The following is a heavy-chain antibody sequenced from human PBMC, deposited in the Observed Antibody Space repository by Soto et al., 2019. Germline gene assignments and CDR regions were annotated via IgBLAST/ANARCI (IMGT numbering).Heavy chain of an antibody. CDR1: GGSFSGYY. Sequence: QVQLQQWGAGLLKPSETLSLTCAVYGGSFSGYYWSWIRQPPGKGLEWIGEINHSGSTSYNQSVKSRVTISVDTSKNQFSLKLSSVTAADTAVYYCAREQGYSGSGAFDYWGQGTLVTVSS. CDR2: INHSGST. V-gene: IGHV4-34*01. J-gene: IGHJ4*02. D-gene: IGHD5-12*01. CDR3: AREQGYSGSGAFDY.